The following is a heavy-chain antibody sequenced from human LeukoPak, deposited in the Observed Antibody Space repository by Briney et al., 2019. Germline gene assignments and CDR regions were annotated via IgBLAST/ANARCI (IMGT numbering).Heavy chain of an antibody. CDR3: ARDPGIAAAGTEGRWFDP. CDR1: GGTFSSYA. Sequence: SVKVSCKASGGTFSSYAISWVRQAPGQGLEWMGGIIPIFGTANYAQKFQGRVTITADESTSTAYMELSSLRSEDTAVYYCARDPGIAAAGTEGRWFDPWGQGTLVTVSS. D-gene: IGHD6-13*01. J-gene: IGHJ5*02. CDR2: IIPIFGTA. V-gene: IGHV1-69*13.